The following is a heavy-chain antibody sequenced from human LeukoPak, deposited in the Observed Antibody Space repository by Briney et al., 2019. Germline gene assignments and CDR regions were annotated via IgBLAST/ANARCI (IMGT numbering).Heavy chain of an antibody. J-gene: IGHJ5*02. CDR1: GGSINSGSYY. Sequence: PSQTLSLTCTVSGGSINSGSYYWNWIRQPAGKGLEWIGRIYTSGSTNYNPSLKSRVTMSVDTSKNQFSLKLSSVTAADTAVYYCAGRIVLWFENWFDPWGQGTLVTVSS. CDR2: IYTSGST. CDR3: AGRIVLWFENWFDP. D-gene: IGHD3-10*01. V-gene: IGHV4-61*02.